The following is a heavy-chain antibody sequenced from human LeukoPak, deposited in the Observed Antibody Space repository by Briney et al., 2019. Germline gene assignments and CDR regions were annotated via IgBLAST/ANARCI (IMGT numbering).Heavy chain of an antibody. CDR2: IFDAGRT. D-gene: IGHD6-19*01. V-gene: IGHV3-53*01. J-gene: IGHJ4*02. Sequence: GGSLRLSCAASGFNVSGTYMSWVRQAAGKGWEWVSTIFDAGRTTYADSVKGRFTISRDNYKNTLFLQMKSLRADDTAVYYCAGATKWLAHDFWGQGTLVTVSS. CDR1: GFNVSGTY. CDR3: AGATKWLAHDF.